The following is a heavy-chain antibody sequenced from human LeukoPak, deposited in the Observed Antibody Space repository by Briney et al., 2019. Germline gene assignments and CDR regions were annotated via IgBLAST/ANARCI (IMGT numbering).Heavy chain of an antibody. CDR1: GFTFRSYW. Sequence: GGSLRLSCAASGFTFRSYWMYWVRQAPGKGLMWVSRINTDGSITNYADSVKGRFTISRDNAKNSLYLQMNSLRAEDTAVYYCASLSAGYSSSWGQGTLVTVSS. V-gene: IGHV3-74*01. J-gene: IGHJ4*02. CDR2: INTDGSIT. CDR3: ASLSAGYSSS. D-gene: IGHD6-13*01.